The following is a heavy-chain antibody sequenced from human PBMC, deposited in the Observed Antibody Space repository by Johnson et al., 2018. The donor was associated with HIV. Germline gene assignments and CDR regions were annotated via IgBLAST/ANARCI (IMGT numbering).Heavy chain of an antibody. D-gene: IGHD3-16*01. V-gene: IGHV3-7*01. CDR2: INHDVSAI. J-gene: IGHJ3*02. Sequence: VQLVESGGGVVQPGRSLRLSCEASGITFSSYGMNWVRQAPGKGLEWVANINHDVSAIQYADSVKGRFTISRDNAKRSLFLQMNSLRVEDTAVYFCGSLGDGHQKGAFEICGHGTMVTVSS. CDR3: GSLGDGHQKGAFEI. CDR1: GITFSSYG.